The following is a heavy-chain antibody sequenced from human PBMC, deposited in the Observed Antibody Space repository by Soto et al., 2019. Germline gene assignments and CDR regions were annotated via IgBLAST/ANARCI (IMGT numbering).Heavy chain of an antibody. J-gene: IGHJ4*02. Sequence: PGGSLRLSCAASGFTFSDYYMSWIRQAPGKGLEWVSYISSSSSYTNYADSVKGRFTISRDNAKNSLYLQMNSLRAEDTAVYYCARCRGRQRVYCTNGICYPTEFDYWGQGTLVTVSS. CDR3: ARCRGRQRVYCTNGICYPTEFDY. V-gene: IGHV3-11*06. CDR2: ISSSSSYT. D-gene: IGHD2-8*01. CDR1: GFTFSDYY.